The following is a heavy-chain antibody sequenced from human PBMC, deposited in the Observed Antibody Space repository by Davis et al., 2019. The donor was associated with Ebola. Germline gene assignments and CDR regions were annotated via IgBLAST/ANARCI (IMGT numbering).Heavy chain of an antibody. V-gene: IGHV3-23*01. CDR3: ARAPFYGSGYYDYYYGMDV. J-gene: IGHJ6*02. Sequence: GESLKISCAASGFTFSGYAMSWVRQAPGKGLEWVSAISGSGGSTWYADSAKGRFTISRDNSKNTLYLQMNSLRAEDTAVYYCARAPFYGSGYYDYYYGMDVWGQGTTVTVSS. D-gene: IGHD3-3*01. CDR1: GFTFSGYA. CDR2: ISGSGGST.